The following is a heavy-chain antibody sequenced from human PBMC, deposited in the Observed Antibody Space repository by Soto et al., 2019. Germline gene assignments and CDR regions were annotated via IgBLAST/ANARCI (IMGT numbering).Heavy chain of an antibody. D-gene: IGHD6-13*01. CDR3: ARDGAAGFDF. J-gene: IGHJ4*02. Sequence: SETLSLTCTVSGGSISSYYWSWIRQPPGKGPEWIGYIYYSGSTNYNPSLKSRVTISVDTSKNQFSLKLSSVTAADTAVYYCARDGAAGFDFWGQGTLVTVSS. CDR1: GGSISSYY. V-gene: IGHV4-59*01. CDR2: IYYSGST.